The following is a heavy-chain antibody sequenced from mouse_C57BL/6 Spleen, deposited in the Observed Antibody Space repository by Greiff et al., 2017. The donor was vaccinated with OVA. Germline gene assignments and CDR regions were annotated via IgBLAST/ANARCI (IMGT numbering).Heavy chain of an antibody. CDR2: INPSNGGT. CDR1: GYTFTSYW. J-gene: IGHJ2*01. D-gene: IGHD3-2*02. CDR3: ARGGSSGYDY. V-gene: IGHV1-53*01. Sequence: QVHVKQSGTELVKPGASVKLSCKASGYTFTSYWMHWVKQRPGQGLEWIGNINPSNGGTNYNEKFKSKATLTVDKSSSTAYMQLSSLTSEDSAVYYCARGGSSGYDYWGQGTTLTVSS.